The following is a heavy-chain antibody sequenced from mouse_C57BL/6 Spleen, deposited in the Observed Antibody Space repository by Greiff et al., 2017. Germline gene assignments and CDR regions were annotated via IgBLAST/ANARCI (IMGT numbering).Heavy chain of an antibody. CDR1: GYAFSSSW. Sequence: VQLQQSGPELVKPGASVKISCKASGYAFSSSWMNWVKQRPGKGLEWIGRIYPGDGDTNYNEKFKGKATLTADKSSSTAYMQLSSLTSEDSAVYFCARDGSCYYFDYWGKGTTLTVSS. CDR2: IYPGDGDT. J-gene: IGHJ2*01. V-gene: IGHV1-82*01. D-gene: IGHD1-1*01. CDR3: ARDGSCYYFDY.